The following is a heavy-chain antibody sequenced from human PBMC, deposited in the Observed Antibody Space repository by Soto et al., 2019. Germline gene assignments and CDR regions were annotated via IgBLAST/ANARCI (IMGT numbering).Heavy chain of an antibody. V-gene: IGHV3-48*02. Sequence: GGSLRLSCAASGFTFSSYSMNWVRQAPGKGLEWVSYISSSSSTIYYADSVKGRFTISRDNAKNSLYLQMNSLRDEDTAVYYCARDGNRPGYSSGWYLNYYGMDVWGQGTTVTVSS. J-gene: IGHJ6*02. CDR3: ARDGNRPGYSSGWYLNYYGMDV. CDR2: ISSSSSTI. CDR1: GFTFSSYS. D-gene: IGHD6-19*01.